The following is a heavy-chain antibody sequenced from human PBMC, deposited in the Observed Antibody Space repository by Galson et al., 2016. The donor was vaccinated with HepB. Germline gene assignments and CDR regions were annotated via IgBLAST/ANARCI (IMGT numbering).Heavy chain of an antibody. J-gene: IGHJ5*01. CDR2: INPGSSHM. CDR3: VREGGYRRGWFDY. Sequence: SLRLSCAASGFSFSIYNMNWVRQLPGKGLEWVSHINPGSSHMYYAHSVKGRFAISRDNTKRLLHLQMSSLRVDDTAVYYCVREGGYRRGWFDYWGQGTLVTVSS. CDR1: GFSFSIYN. D-gene: IGHD5-18*01. V-gene: IGHV3-21*01.